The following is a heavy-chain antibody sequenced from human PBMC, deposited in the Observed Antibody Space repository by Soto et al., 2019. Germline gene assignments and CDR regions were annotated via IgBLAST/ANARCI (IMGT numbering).Heavy chain of an antibody. D-gene: IGHD5-18*01. CDR3: ARVRRLGGYSYPIHWDIYYFDY. V-gene: IGHV4-30-4*01. CDR1: GGSISSGDYY. Sequence: QVQLQESGPGLVKPSQTLSLTCTVSGGSISSGDYYWSWIRQPPGKGLEWLGYIYYSGSTYYNPSLKGRVTISVDTSKNQFSLKLSSVTAADTAVYYCARVRRLGGYSYPIHWDIYYFDYWGQGTLVTVSS. J-gene: IGHJ4*02. CDR2: IYYSGST.